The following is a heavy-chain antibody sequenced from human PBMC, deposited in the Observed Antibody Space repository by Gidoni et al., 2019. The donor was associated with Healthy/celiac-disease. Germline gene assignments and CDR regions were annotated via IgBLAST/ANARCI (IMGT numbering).Heavy chain of an antibody. V-gene: IGHV4-31*03. CDR2: IYYSGST. D-gene: IGHD2-8*01. CDR1: CGYISSGGYY. Sequence: QVQLQESGPGLVKPSQPLSLTCTVPCGYISSGGYYWSWIRQHPGKGLEWIGYIYYSGSTYYNPSLKSRVTISVDTSKNQFSLKLSSVTAADTAVYYCAREGVDGEGYNWFDPWGQGTLVTVSS. CDR3: AREGVDGEGYNWFDP. J-gene: IGHJ5*02.